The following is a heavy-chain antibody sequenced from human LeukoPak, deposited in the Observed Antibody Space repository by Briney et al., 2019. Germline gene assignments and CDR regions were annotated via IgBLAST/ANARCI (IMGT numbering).Heavy chain of an antibody. D-gene: IGHD3-9*01. CDR1: GASISSGLHY. CDR2: MYASGST. CDR3: ARLTSSNYDILTGYYLFDY. V-gene: IGHV4-61*02. Sequence: SQTLSLTCTVSGASISSGLHYWTWIRQPAGKGLEWIGRMYASGSTDYNPSLKSRVTISLDTSTNQFSLKLSSVTAADTAVYYCARLTSSNYDILTGYYLFDYWGQGTLVTVSS. J-gene: IGHJ4*02.